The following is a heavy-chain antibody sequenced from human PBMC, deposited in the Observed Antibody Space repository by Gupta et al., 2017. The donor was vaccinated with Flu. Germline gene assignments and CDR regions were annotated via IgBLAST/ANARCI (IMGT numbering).Heavy chain of an antibody. J-gene: IGHJ4*02. Sequence: EVRLLESGAGLVQPGGSLCLSCAPSGSTYTPTSMSWVRQVPGKGLEWVSGMSGSGGTTYYADSMKGRFTISRDNSKNTLYLQRNSRRAEDTAVYYCAKRLAVAGKNVDYWGQGTLVTVSS. CDR3: AKRLAVAGKNVDY. CDR2: MSGSGGTT. CDR1: GSTYTPTS. D-gene: IGHD6-19*01. V-gene: IGHV3-23*01.